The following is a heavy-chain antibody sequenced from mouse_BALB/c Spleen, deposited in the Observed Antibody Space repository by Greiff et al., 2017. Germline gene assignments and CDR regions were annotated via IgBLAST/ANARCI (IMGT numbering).Heavy chain of an antibody. Sequence: DLVKPGASVKLSCKASGYTFTSYWINWIHQRPGQGLEWIGRIAPGSGSTYYNEMFKGKATLTVDTSSSTAYLQLSSLSSEAAADYFGASNYRYAMDYWGQGTSVTVSS. V-gene: IGHV1S41*01. D-gene: IGHD2-14*01. J-gene: IGHJ4*01. CDR2: IAPGSGST. CDR1: GYTFTSYW. CDR3: ASNYRYAMDY.